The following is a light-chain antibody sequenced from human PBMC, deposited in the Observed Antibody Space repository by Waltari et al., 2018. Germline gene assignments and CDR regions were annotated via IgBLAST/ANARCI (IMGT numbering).Light chain of an antibody. Sequence: DIVMTQSPDSLAVSLGERPTIPCHSRESLLSPSNNMNYLAWYQQRPGQPPRLLIYLTSTRESGVPDRFSGSGSGTDFTLTISSLQTEDVATYFCQQYFRGPISFGPGTKLEMK. V-gene: IGKV4-1*01. J-gene: IGKJ3*01. CDR1: ESLLSPSNNMNY. CDR3: QQYFRGPIS. CDR2: LTS.